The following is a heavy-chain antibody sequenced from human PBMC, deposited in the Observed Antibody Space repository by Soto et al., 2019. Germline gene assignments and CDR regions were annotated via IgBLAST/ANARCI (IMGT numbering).Heavy chain of an antibody. Sequence: QVQLVQSGAEVKKPGASVKVSCKASGYTFTSCGISWVRQAPGQGLEWMGWISAYNGNTNYAQKLQGRVTMTTDTSTSTAYMELRSLRSDDTAVYYCARAYYDFWSGYLNNWFDPWGQGTLVTVSS. CDR3: ARAYYDFWSGYLNNWFDP. D-gene: IGHD3-3*01. CDR1: GYTFTSCG. V-gene: IGHV1-18*01. CDR2: ISAYNGNT. J-gene: IGHJ5*02.